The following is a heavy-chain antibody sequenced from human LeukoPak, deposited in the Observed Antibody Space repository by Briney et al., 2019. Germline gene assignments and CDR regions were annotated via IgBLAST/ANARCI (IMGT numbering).Heavy chain of an antibody. CDR1: GFTFSSYS. V-gene: IGHV3-21*01. Sequence: PGGSLRLSCAASGFTFSSYSMNWVRQAPGKGLEWVSSISSSSSYIYYAGSVKGRFTISRDNAKNSLYLQMNSLRAEDTAVYYCARDFRFGELSYYYGMDVWGQGTTVTVSS. J-gene: IGHJ6*02. CDR2: ISSSSSYI. CDR3: ARDFRFGELSYYYGMDV. D-gene: IGHD3-10*01.